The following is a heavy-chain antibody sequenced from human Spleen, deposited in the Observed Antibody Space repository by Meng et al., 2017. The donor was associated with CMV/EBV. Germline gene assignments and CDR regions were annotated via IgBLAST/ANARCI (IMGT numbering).Heavy chain of an antibody. CDR1: GFTFSNYA. CDR2: ISGSGGST. Sequence: GGSLRLSCAASGFTFSNYAINWVRQAPGKGLEWVSSISGSGGSTYFADSVKGHFTISRDNSKNTLYLQMNSLRAEDTAVYYCAKDQRSGSYSGVYYYYGMDVWGQGTTVTVSS. CDR3: AKDQRSGSYSGVYYYYGMDV. J-gene: IGHJ6*02. D-gene: IGHD1-26*01. V-gene: IGHV3-23*01.